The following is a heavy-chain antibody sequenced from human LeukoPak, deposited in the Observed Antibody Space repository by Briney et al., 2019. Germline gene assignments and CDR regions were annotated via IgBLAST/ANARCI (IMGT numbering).Heavy chain of an antibody. J-gene: IGHJ2*01. CDR1: GFTFSTYG. Sequence: PGRSLRLSCAASGFTFSTYGFHWVRQAPGKGLEWVAAIFYDGSKEFYTDSVKGRFTISRDNSKNTLYLQMNSLRAEDTAVYYCAKDRGGHGDYVPYWYFDLWGRGTLVTVSS. CDR2: IFYDGSKE. D-gene: IGHD4-17*01. V-gene: IGHV3-30*18. CDR3: AKDRGGHGDYVPYWYFDL.